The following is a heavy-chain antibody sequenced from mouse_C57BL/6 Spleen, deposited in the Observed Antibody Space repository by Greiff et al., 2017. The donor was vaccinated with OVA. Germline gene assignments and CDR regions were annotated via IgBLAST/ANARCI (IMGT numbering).Heavy chain of an antibody. Sequence: VQLQQSGPELVKPGASVKISCKASGYTFTDYYMNWVKQSHGKSLEWIGDINPNNGGTSYNQKFKGKATLTVDKSSSTAYMELRSLTSEDSAVYYCARHPYYGSSYVRGNFDYWGQGTTLTVSS. CDR1: GYTFTDYY. D-gene: IGHD1-1*01. CDR3: ARHPYYGSSYVRGNFDY. J-gene: IGHJ2*01. CDR2: INPNNGGT. V-gene: IGHV1-26*01.